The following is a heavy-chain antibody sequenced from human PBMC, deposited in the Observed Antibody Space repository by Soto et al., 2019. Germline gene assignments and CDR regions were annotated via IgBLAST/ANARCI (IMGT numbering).Heavy chain of an antibody. J-gene: IGHJ6*02. V-gene: IGHV1-8*01. D-gene: IGHD5-18*01. CDR1: GYTFTSSD. CDR2: MNANSSKT. CDR3: ARWFDGYSYGDYYGMDV. Sequence: ASVKVSCNASGYTFTSSDINWVRQATGQKLEWMGWMNANSSKTGYAQNLQGRVTMTRITSISTAYMELSCLRSEDTAVYYCARWFDGYSYGDYYGMDVWGQGTTVTVSS.